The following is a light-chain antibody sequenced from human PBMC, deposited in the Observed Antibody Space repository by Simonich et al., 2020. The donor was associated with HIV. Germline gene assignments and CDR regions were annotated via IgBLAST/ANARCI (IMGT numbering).Light chain of an antibody. Sequence: EIVMTQSPATLSVSPGERATHSCRASQSVSSNLAWYQQKPGQAPRLLIYGASTRATGIPARFSGSVSGTEFTLTINSLQSGDFAVYYCQHYNNWPPWTFGQGTKVEIK. CDR3: QHYNNWPPWT. CDR2: GAS. V-gene: IGKV3-15*01. CDR1: QSVSSN. J-gene: IGKJ1*01.